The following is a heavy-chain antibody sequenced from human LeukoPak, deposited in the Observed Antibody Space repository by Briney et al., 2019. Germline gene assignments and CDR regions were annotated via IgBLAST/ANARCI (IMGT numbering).Heavy chain of an antibody. D-gene: IGHD3-3*01. CDR3: ARAASVYFWSGYYPYGMDV. Sequence: GGSLRLSCAASGFTFSSYDMHWVRQATGKGLEGVSDIGTGGDTYYPGSVKGRFTISRENSKNSLYLQMNSLRAGDTAVYYCARAASVYFWSGYYPYGMDVWGQGTTVTVSS. V-gene: IGHV3-13*01. CDR1: GFTFSSYD. CDR2: IGTGGDT. J-gene: IGHJ6*02.